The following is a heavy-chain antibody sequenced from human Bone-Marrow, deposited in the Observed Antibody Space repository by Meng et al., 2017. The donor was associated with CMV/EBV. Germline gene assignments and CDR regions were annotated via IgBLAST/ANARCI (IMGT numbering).Heavy chain of an antibody. CDR1: GGSVSSGSYY. J-gene: IGHJ4*02. D-gene: IGHD2-2*01. CDR2: IYYSGST. V-gene: IGHV4-61*01. Sequence: SETLSLTCTVSGGSVSSGSYYGSWIRQPPGKGLEWIGYIYYSGSTNYNPSLKSRVTISVDTSKNQFSLKLSSVTAADTAVYYCARDIAYCSSTSCPPDFWGQGTLVTVSS. CDR3: ARDIAYCSSTSCPPDF.